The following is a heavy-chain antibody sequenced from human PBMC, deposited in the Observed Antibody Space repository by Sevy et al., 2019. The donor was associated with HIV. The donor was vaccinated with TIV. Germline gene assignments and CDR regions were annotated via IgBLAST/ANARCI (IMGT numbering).Heavy chain of an antibody. CDR2: IKSNTDGGTT. V-gene: IGHV3-15*01. Sequence: GGYLRLSCAASGFTFSNAWMSWVRQAPGKGLEWVGRIKSNTDGGTTDYAAPVKGRFTIARDDSKSTLYLQMNSMKTADAAIYYCTTDSKDRRLSALLDYWGQGTLVPVSS. CDR1: GFTFSNAW. D-gene: IGHD6-25*01. J-gene: IGHJ4*02. CDR3: TTDSKDRRLSALLDY.